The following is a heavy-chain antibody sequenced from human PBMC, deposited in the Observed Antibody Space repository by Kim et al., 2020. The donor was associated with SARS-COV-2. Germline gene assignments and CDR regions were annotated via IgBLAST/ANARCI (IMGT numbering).Heavy chain of an antibody. CDR2: INTNTGNP. V-gene: IGHV7-4-1*02. D-gene: IGHD3-3*01. CDR3: ARADVTTIFGVVIIPVHDFDY. J-gene: IGHJ4*02. CDR1: GYTFTSYA. Sequence: ASVKVSCKASGYTFTSYAMNWVRQPPGQGLEWMGWINTNTGNPTYAQGFTGRFVFSLDTSVSTAYLQISSLKAEDTAVYYCARADVTTIFGVVIIPVHDFDYWGQGTLVTVSS.